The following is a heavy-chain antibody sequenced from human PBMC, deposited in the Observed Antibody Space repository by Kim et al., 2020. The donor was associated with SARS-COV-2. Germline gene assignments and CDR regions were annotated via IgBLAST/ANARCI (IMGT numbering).Heavy chain of an antibody. Sequence: GGSLRLSCAVSGLAVSPSYMSWVRQAPGKGLEWVSVLYSGGDTYYGDSVKGRFTVSRDDSKNTLYLEMNSLRADDRADYYYASDLMEPVYDYYNGMDVWGQGNAVIVS. J-gene: IGHJ6*02. CDR3: ASDLMEPVYDYYNGMDV. CDR2: LYSGGDT. V-gene: IGHV3-66*01. CDR1: GLAVSPSY. D-gene: IGHD1-1*01.